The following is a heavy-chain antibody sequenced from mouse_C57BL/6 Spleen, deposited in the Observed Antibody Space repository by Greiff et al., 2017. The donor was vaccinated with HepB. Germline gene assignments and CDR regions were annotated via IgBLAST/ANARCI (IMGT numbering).Heavy chain of an antibody. CDR3: ARWRFTTVVATDAMDY. D-gene: IGHD1-1*01. J-gene: IGHJ4*01. V-gene: IGHV1-39*01. Sequence: EVKLQESGPELVKPGASVKISCKASGYSFTDYNMNWVKQSNGKSLEWIGVINPNYGTTSYNQKFKGKATLTVDQSSSTAYMQLNSLTSEDSAVYYCARWRFTTVVATDAMDYWGQGTSVTVSS. CDR1: GYSFTDYN. CDR2: INPNYGTT.